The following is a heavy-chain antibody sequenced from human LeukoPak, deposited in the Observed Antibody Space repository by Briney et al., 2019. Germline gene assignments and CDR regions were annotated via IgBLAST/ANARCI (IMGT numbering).Heavy chain of an antibody. CDR1: GFTPAAYA. CDR2: TSVNSGSI. J-gene: IGHJ4*02. CDR3: AKDQTMVRGVTSPYLYY. V-gene: IGHV3-9*02. D-gene: IGHD3-10*01. Sequence: GRSLRLSCAASGFTPAAYAMHWVRQAPGKGLEWVSGTSVNSGSIGYADSVKGRFTISRDNAKNSLYRQMNSLRAEDTALYYCAKDQTMVRGVTSPYLYYWGQGTLVTVSS.